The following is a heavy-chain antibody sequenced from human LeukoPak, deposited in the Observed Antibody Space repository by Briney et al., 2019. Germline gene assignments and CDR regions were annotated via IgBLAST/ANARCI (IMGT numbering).Heavy chain of an antibody. D-gene: IGHD6-13*01. CDR1: GFSFRSFA. J-gene: IGHJ6*02. CDR3: ARTIAQYTNTWLYYYYGLDV. CDR2: ISGGGEDT. V-gene: IGHV3-23*01. Sequence: GGSLRLSCTASGFSFRSFAMSWVRQAPGQGLEWVSSISGGGEDTYYADSVKGRFTISRENSETTLYLQMNSLGADDTALYYCARTIAQYTNTWLYYYYGLDVWGQGTTVTVSS.